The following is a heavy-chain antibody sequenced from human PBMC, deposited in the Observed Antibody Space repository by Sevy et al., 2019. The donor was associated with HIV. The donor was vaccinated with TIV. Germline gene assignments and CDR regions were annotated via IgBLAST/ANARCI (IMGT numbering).Heavy chain of an antibody. Sequence: GGSLRLSCAASGFTFSIYAMSWVRQAPGKGLEWVSVISITGGSTYYADSVKGRFTISRDNSKKLLYLQMNTLRADDTAVYYCAKDRVSGTYYTGDFDYWGQGTLVTVSS. CDR1: GFTFSIYA. CDR3: AKDRVSGTYYTGDFDY. J-gene: IGHJ4*02. V-gene: IGHV3-23*01. D-gene: IGHD3-10*01. CDR2: ISITGGST.